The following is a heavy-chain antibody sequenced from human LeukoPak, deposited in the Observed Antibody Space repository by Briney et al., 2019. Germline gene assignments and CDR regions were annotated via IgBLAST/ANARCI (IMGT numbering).Heavy chain of an antibody. CDR1: GYSFTSYW. D-gene: IGHD2-2*01. V-gene: IGHV5-51*01. CDR2: IYPGDSDT. CDR3: ARSYCSSTSCYYWFDP. Sequence: HGESLKISRKGSGYSFTSYWIGWVRQMPGKGLEWMGIIYPGDSDTRYSPSFQGQVTISADKSISTAYLQWSSLKASDTAMYYCARSYCSSTSCYYWFDPWGQGTLVTVSS. J-gene: IGHJ5*02.